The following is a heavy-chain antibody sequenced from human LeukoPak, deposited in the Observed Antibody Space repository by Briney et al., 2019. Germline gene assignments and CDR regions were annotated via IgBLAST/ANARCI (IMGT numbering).Heavy chain of an antibody. V-gene: IGHV3-30*18. J-gene: IGHJ2*01. CDR3: AKDQIDYGDYWYFDL. CDR1: GFTFSSYG. Sequence: GGSLRLSCAASGFTFSSYGMHWVRQAPGKGLEWVAVISDDGSNKYYADSVKGRFTISRDNSKNTLYLQMNSLRAEDTAVYYCAKDQIDYGDYWYFDLWGPGTLVTVSS. D-gene: IGHD4-17*01. CDR2: ISDDGSNK.